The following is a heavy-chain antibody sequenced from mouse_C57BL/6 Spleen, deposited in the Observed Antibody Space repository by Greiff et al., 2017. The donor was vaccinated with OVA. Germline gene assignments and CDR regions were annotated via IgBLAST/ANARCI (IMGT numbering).Heavy chain of an antibody. CDR1: GFTFSDYG. J-gene: IGHJ4*01. CDR2: ISSGSSTI. CDR3: AREKEDWDEDAMDY. D-gene: IGHD4-1*01. V-gene: IGHV5-17*01. Sequence: EVHLVESGGGLVKPGGSLKLSCAASGFTFSDYGMHWVRQAPEKGLEWVAYISSGSSTINYADTVKGRFTISRDNAKNTLFLQMTSLRSEDTAMHYGAREKEDWDEDAMDYWGQGTSVTVSS.